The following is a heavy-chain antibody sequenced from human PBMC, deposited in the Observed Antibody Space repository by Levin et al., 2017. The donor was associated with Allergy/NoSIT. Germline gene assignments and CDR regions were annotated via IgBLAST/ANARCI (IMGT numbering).Heavy chain of an antibody. Sequence: GASVKVSCKTSGYPFTSNGISWVRQAPGQGLEWMGWTTVYNGDTKYAQKFQGRVTMATDTSTSTAYMELTGLRSDDTAVYYCATLRYYFDFTANSEGIVLEYWGQGTLVTVSS. D-gene: IGHD3-22*01. J-gene: IGHJ4*02. CDR1: GYPFTSNG. CDR3: ATLRYYFDFTANSEGIVLEY. V-gene: IGHV1-18*01. CDR2: TTVYNGDT.